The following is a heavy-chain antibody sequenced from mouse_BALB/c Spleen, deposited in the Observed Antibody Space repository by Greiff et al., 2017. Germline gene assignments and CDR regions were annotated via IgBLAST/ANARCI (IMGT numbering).Heavy chain of an antibody. Sequence: VQLQQSGAELVKPGASVKLSCTASGFNTKDTYMHWVKQRPEQGLEWIGRIDPANGNTKYDPKFQGKATITADTSSNTAYLQLSSLTSEDTAVYYCARANWAWFAYWGQGTLVTVSA. J-gene: IGHJ3*01. CDR2: IDPANGNT. CDR3: ARANWAWFAY. V-gene: IGHV14-3*02. CDR1: GFNTKDTY. D-gene: IGHD4-1*01.